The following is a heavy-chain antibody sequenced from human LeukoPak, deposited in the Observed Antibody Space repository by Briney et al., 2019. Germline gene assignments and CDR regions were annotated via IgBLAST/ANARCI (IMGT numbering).Heavy chain of an antibody. CDR1: GFTVSSNY. V-gene: IGHV3-53*01. Sequence: GGSLRLSCAASGFTVSSNYMSWVRQAPGKGLEWVSVIYSGGSTYYADSVKGRFTISRDNSKNTLYLQMNSLRAEDTAVYYCASHRGGPTTVTKYYFDYWGQGTLVTISS. J-gene: IGHJ4*02. D-gene: IGHD4-17*01. CDR3: ASHRGGPTTVTKYYFDY. CDR2: IYSGGST.